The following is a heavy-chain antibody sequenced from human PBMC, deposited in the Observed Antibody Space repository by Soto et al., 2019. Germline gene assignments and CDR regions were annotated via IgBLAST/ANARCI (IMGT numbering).Heavy chain of an antibody. CDR2: IIPVFGTV. V-gene: IGHV1-69*06. CDR3: AKEQSAYQILAPDWFEP. J-gene: IGHJ5*02. D-gene: IGHD2-2*01. CDR1: GGTFSNYA. Sequence: QVQLVQSGAEVKRPGSSLKVSCKASGGTFSNYAISWVRQAPGQGLEWMGGIIPVFGTVNYAPTFLGRVTINADTSPGTAYLELSSLRSEVTAVYYCAKEQSAYQILAPDWFEPWGQGTLVTVSS.